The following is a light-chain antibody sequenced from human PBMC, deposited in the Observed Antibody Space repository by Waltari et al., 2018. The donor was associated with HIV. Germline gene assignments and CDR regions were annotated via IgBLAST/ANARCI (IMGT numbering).Light chain of an antibody. V-gene: IGKV1-39*01. J-gene: IGKJ1*01. CDR2: DSF. CDR1: ESIGPN. Sequence: DIEMTQSPASLSASVGDRVSISCRASESIGPNVNWYRQKPGKAPILLIYDSFTLQTGVPSRFTGSGFGAEFTLTITSLQPEDFATYFCQQSYSVPRIFGLGTKVE. CDR3: QQSYSVPRI.